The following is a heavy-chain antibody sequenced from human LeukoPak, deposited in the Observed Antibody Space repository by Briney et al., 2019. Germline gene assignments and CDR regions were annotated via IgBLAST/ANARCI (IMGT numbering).Heavy chain of an antibody. D-gene: IGHD5-24*01. V-gene: IGHV5-51*01. J-gene: IGHJ4*02. CDR3: ASSQRWLPPSLCY. CDR1: GYSFPNYW. CDR2: IYPGDSDT. Sequence: GESLKISCKGSGYSFPNYWIGWVRQMPGKGLEWMGIIYPGDSDTRYSPSFQGQVTISADKSTSTAYMELSSLRSEDTAVYYCASSQRWLPPSLCYWGQGTLVTVSS.